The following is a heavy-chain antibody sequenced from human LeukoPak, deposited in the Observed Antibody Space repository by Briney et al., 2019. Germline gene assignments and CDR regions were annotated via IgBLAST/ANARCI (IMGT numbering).Heavy chain of an antibody. CDR1: GGSISSGDYC. V-gene: IGHV4-30-4*01. Sequence: SQTLSLTCTVSGGSISSGDYCWSWIRQPPGKGLEWIGYIYYSGSTYYNPSLKSRFTISVDTSKNQFSLKLSSVTAADTAVYYCASGNYLNWFDPWGQGTLVTVSS. CDR3: ASGNYLNWFDP. CDR2: IYYSGST. D-gene: IGHD1-7*01. J-gene: IGHJ5*02.